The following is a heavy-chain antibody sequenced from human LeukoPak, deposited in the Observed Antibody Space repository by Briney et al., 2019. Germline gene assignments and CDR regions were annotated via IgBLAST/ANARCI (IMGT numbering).Heavy chain of an antibody. Sequence: KPGASVKVSCKASGYTFTGYYMHWVRPAPGQGLEWMGWINPNSGGTKYAQKFQGGVTMTRDTSISTAYLELSRLRSDDTAVYYCARIGYCSGGSCPFDYWGQGTLVTVSS. CDR2: INPNSGGT. V-gene: IGHV1-2*02. J-gene: IGHJ4*02. CDR3: ARIGYCSGGSCPFDY. CDR1: GYTFTGYY. D-gene: IGHD2-15*01.